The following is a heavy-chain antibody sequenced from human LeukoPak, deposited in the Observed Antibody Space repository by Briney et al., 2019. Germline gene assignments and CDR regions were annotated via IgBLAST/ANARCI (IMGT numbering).Heavy chain of an antibody. D-gene: IGHD3-22*01. CDR3: ARDTYDSSGYFGT. V-gene: IGHV4-59*12. J-gene: IGHJ5*02. CDR1: GGSINSYY. CDR2: IYYSGST. Sequence: SETLSLTCTVSGGSINSYYWSWIRQPPGKGLEWIGYIYYSGSTNYNPSLKSRVTMSVDTSKNQFSLKLSSVTAADTAVYYCARDTYDSSGYFGTWGQGTLVTVSS.